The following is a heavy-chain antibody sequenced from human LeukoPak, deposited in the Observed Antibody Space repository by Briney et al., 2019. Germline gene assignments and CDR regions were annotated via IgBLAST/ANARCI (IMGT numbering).Heavy chain of an antibody. CDR3: ARDYDIATGYTFDY. CDR2: INPNSGGT. J-gene: IGHJ4*02. Sequence: GASETVSCKASGYTFTGCYMDWVRQVPGPGNEWMGWINPNSGGTNYAQKFQGRVTMTRDTSISTAYMELSRLRSDDTAVYYCARDYDIATGYTFDYWGQGTLVTVCS. CDR1: GYTFTGCY. D-gene: IGHD3-9*01. V-gene: IGHV1-2*02.